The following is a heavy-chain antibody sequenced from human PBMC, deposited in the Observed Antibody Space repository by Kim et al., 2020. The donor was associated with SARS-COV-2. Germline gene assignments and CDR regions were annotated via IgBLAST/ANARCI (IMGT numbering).Heavy chain of an antibody. V-gene: IGHV3-49*03. CDR1: GFTFPDYT. D-gene: IGHD3-10*01. CDR2: IRSNTYGGTS. Sequence: GGSLRLSCTASGFTFPDYTMTWFRQAPGKGLECVGFIRSNTYGGTSEYAASVKGRFTISRDDSKTIAYLQMNSLKPEDTAVYYCTRGGSGMNWGQGTLFT. CDR3: TRGGSGMN. J-gene: IGHJ4*02.